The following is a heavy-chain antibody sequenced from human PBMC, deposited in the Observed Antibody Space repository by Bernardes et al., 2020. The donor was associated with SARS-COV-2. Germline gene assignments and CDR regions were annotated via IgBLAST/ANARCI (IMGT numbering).Heavy chain of an antibody. J-gene: IGHJ6*02. D-gene: IGHD3-9*01. CDR1: GFTFSTSE. CDR3: AMRDWLHSYYYYGLDV. CDR2: ISGSGSTI. V-gene: IGHV3-48*03. Sequence: GALRLSCAGSGFTFSTSEMNWVRQAPGKGLAWVSYISGSGSTIYYADSVKGRFTISRDNAKNSLYLQMNSLRAEDTAIYYCAMRDWLHSYYYYGLDVWGQGTTVTVSS.